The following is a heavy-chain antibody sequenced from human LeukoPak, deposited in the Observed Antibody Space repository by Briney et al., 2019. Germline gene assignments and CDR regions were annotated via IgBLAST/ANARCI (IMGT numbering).Heavy chain of an antibody. D-gene: IGHD3-3*01. CDR3: ARGDDFWSGYYQPYYYGMDV. V-gene: IGHV4-61*01. CDR1: GGSVSSGSYY. Sequence: SETLSLTCTVSGGSVSSGSYYWSWIRQPPGKGLERIGYIYYSGSTNYNPSLKSRVTISVDTSKNQFSLKLSSVTAADTAVHYCARGDDFWSGYYQPYYYGMDVWGQGTTVTVSS. J-gene: IGHJ6*02. CDR2: IYYSGST.